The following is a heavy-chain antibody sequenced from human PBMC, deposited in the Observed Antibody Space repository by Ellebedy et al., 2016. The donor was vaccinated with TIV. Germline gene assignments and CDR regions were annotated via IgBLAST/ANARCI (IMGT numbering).Heavy chain of an antibody. D-gene: IGHD6-19*01. Sequence: MPSETLSLTCTVSGVSISGSYWSWIRQSPGKGLAWIGYIYDSGCTLYNPSLRGRVAISLDTSQDQFSLRLNSVTAADTGIYYCAGTSTAVPEFDYWGRGTVVTVSA. CDR2: IYDSGCT. V-gene: IGHV4-59*01. CDR1: GVSISGSY. J-gene: IGHJ4*02. CDR3: AGTSTAVPEFDY.